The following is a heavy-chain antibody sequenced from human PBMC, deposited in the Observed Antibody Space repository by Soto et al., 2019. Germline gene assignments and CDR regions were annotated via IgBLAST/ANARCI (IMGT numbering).Heavy chain of an antibody. CDR1: GGSISSYY. V-gene: IGHV4-59*01. CDR3: ARGFGVAIGELGMDV. Sequence: PSETLSLTCTVSGGSISSYYWSWIRQPPGKGLEWIGYIYYSGSTNYNPSLKSRVTISVDTSKNQFSLKLSSVTAADTAVYYCARGFGVAIGELGMDVWGQGTTVTVSS. J-gene: IGHJ6*02. D-gene: IGHD3-3*01. CDR2: IYYSGST.